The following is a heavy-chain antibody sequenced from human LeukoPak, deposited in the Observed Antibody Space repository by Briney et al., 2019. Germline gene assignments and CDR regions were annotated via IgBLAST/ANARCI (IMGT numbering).Heavy chain of an antibody. Sequence: SVKVSCKASGGTFSSYAISWVRQAPGQGLEWMGGIIPIFGTANYAQKFQGRVTITADESTSTAYMELSSLRSEDTAVYYCARGGNDYGDYVGAFDIWGQGTMVTVSS. V-gene: IGHV1-69*01. J-gene: IGHJ3*02. CDR2: IIPIFGTA. D-gene: IGHD4-17*01. CDR1: GGTFSSYA. CDR3: ARGGNDYGDYVGAFDI.